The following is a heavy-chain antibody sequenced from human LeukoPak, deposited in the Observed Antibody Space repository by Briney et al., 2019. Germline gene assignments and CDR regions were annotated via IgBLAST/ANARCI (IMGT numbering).Heavy chain of an antibody. CDR1: GFTFSSCA. D-gene: IGHD4/OR15-4a*01. CDR2: ISYDGSNR. V-gene: IGHV3-30*01. J-gene: IGHJ3*02. CDR3: GRGAANYQLHAFDI. Sequence: GGSLRLSCAASGFTFSSCAMHWVRQAPGKGPEWVAVISYDGSNRYYADSVKGRFTISRDNSKNTLYLQMHSLRAEDTAVYSCGRGAANYQLHAFDIWGQGTMVTVSS.